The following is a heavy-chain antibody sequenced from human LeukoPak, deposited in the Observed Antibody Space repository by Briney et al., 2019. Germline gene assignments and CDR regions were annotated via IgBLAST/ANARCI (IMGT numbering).Heavy chain of an antibody. CDR3: TKDSSEEGFDY. Sequence: GGSLRLSCAASGFTFSSYAMSWVRQAPGKGLEWVAYIRSDGSAKYYADPVKGRFTISRDNSKNTLYLQMNSLRTEDTTVYYCTKDSSEEGFDYWGQGTLVIVSA. D-gene: IGHD2-2*01. V-gene: IGHV3-30*02. CDR1: GFTFSSYA. CDR2: IRSDGSAK. J-gene: IGHJ4*02.